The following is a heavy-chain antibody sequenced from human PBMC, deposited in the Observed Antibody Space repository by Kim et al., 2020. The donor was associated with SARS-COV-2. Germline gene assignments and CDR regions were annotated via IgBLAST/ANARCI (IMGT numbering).Heavy chain of an antibody. J-gene: IGHJ4*02. CDR3: AKDRMVRGVIVDYFDY. CDR1: GFTFSSYG. D-gene: IGHD3-10*01. Sequence: GGSLRLSCAASGFTFSSYGMHWVRQAPGKGLEWVALISYDGGNKYYADSVKGRFTISRDNSKSTLYLQMNSLRAEDTAVYYCAKDRMVRGVIVDYFDYWGQGTLVTVSS. V-gene: IGHV3-30*18. CDR2: ISYDGGNK.